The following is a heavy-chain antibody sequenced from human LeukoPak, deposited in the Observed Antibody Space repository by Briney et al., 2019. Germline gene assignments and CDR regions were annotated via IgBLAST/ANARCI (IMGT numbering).Heavy chain of an antibody. CDR2: VRSKAYGGTT. J-gene: IGHJ3*02. V-gene: IGHV3-49*03. CDR1: GFSFGDYG. CDR3: TRGGTYCGGDCFGKPAFDT. Sequence: GGCLRLSCTASGFSFGDYGMSWFRQAPGKGLEWVCFVRSKAYGGTTKYAASVKGRFTISRDDSKSIAYLQMNSLKTEDTAVYYCTRGGTYCGGDCFGKPAFDTWGQGTMVTVSS. D-gene: IGHD2-21*02.